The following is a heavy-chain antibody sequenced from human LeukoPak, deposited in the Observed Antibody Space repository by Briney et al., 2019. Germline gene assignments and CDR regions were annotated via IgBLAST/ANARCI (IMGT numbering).Heavy chain of an antibody. Sequence: ASVKVSCKASGYTFTSYDINWVRQATGQGLEWMGWMNPNSGNTGYAQKFQGRVTMTRNTSISTAYMELSSLRSEDTAVYYCYSRRDDYGGTLLIDYWGQGTLVTVSS. D-gene: IGHD4-23*01. J-gene: IGHJ4*02. CDR3: YSRRDDYGGTLLIDY. V-gene: IGHV1-8*01. CDR2: MNPNSGNT. CDR1: GYTFTSYD.